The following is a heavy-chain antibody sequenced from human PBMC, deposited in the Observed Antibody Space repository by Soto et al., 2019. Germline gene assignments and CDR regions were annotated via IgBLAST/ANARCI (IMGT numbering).Heavy chain of an antibody. J-gene: IGHJ4*02. Sequence: ASVKVSYKASGYTFTSYGISWVRQAPGQGLEWMGWISAYNGNTNYAQKLQGRVTMTTDTSTSTAYMELRSLRSDDTAVYYCAREINYVWGSYLWSYFDYWGQGTLVTVSS. D-gene: IGHD3-16*02. CDR2: ISAYNGNT. CDR3: AREINYVWGSYLWSYFDY. V-gene: IGHV1-18*01. CDR1: GYTFTSYG.